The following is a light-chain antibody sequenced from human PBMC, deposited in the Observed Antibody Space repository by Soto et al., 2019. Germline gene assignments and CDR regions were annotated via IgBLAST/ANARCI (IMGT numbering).Light chain of an antibody. V-gene: IGKV3-20*01. CDR2: GAS. CDR1: QSVTSNY. J-gene: IGKJ1*01. CDR3: QQYGSSPGT. Sequence: LTPAQGSLSWPPGGRVPLSGRASQSVTSNYLAWYQQKPGQSPRLLIFGASIRDTGLPDRFSGGGSGTDFTLTISRLEPEDSAVYYCQQYGSSPGTFGQGTKVDIK.